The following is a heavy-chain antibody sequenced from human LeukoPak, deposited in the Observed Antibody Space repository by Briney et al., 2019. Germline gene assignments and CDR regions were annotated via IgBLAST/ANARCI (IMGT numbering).Heavy chain of an antibody. D-gene: IGHD3-3*01. Sequence: SSQTLSLTCTVSGGSISSGSYYWSWIRQPAGKGLEWIGRIYTSGSTNYNPSLKSRVTISVDTSKNQFSLKLSSVTAADTAVYYCAFYPFLGVPLNYWAKETLVTVSS. J-gene: IGHJ4*02. V-gene: IGHV4-61*02. CDR1: GGSISSGSYY. CDR2: IYTSGST. CDR3: AFYPFLGVPLNY.